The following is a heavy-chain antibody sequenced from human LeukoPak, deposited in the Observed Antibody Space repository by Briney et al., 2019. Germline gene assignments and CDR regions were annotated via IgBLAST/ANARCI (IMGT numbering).Heavy chain of an antibody. V-gene: IGHV3-21*01. CDR2: IRSSSSYI. Sequence: PGGSLRLSCAASGFTFSSYSMNWVRQAPGKGLEWVSSIRSSSSYIYYADSVKGRFTISRDNAKNSLYLQMNSLRAEDTAVYYCARDLYYDFWSGYSPSPDYWGQGTLVTVSS. CDR1: GFTFSSYS. J-gene: IGHJ4*02. D-gene: IGHD3-3*01. CDR3: ARDLYYDFWSGYSPSPDY.